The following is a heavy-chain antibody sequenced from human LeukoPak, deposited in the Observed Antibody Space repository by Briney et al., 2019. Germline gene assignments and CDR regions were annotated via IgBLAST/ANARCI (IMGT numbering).Heavy chain of an antibody. J-gene: IGHJ6*02. CDR2: IRYDGSNK. Sequence: GGSLRLSCAASGFTFSSYGMHWVRQAPGKGLEWVAFIRYDGSNKYYADSVKGRFTISRDNSKNTLYLQMNSLRAEDTAVYYCARDRDSSGWYYYYYYGMDVWGQGTTVTVSS. D-gene: IGHD6-19*01. CDR3: ARDRDSSGWYYYYYYGMDV. V-gene: IGHV3-30*02. CDR1: GFTFSSYG.